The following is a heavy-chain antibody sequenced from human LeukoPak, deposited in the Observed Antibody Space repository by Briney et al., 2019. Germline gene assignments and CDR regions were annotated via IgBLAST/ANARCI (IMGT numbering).Heavy chain of an antibody. D-gene: IGHD6-13*01. CDR2: FSGYNGDT. J-gene: IGHJ4*02. Sequence: ASVTVSYKSSGYSFTNYGIGWMRQAPGQGREGMGWFSGYNGDTNHPQKVQARVTVTIDTSTSPAPMELRSLRFDDTAVYYCARVPPRVTAAGYDYWGQGTLLTVSS. CDR1: GYSFTNYG. CDR3: ARVPPRVTAAGYDY. V-gene: IGHV1-18*01.